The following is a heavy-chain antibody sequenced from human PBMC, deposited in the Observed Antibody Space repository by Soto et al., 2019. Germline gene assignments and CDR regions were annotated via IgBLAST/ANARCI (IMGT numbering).Heavy chain of an antibody. CDR2: IYPGDSDT. J-gene: IGHJ3*02. V-gene: IGHV5-51*01. D-gene: IGHD3-22*01. CDR1: GYSFTIYW. Sequence: GESLKISCKGSGYSFTIYWIGWVRQMPGKGLEWMGIIYPGDSDTRYSPSFQGQVTISADKSISTAYLQWSSLKASDTAMYYCARXQYYYDSSGNYNGAFDIWGQGTMVTVSS. CDR3: ARXQYYYDSSGNYNGAFDI.